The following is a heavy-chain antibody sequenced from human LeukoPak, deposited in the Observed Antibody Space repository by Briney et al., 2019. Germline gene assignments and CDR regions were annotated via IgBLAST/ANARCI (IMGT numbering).Heavy chain of an antibody. V-gene: IGHV3-66*01. CDR3: ARDLVQ. Sequence: PGGSLRLSCAASGFTVSNNYMSWVRQPPGKGLEWVSLINSDDSADYADSVRGRFTISRDNSKNTLYLQMNTLRGEDTAVYFCARDLVQWGQGTLVTVSS. J-gene: IGHJ4*02. CDR2: INSDDSA. CDR1: GFTVSNNY.